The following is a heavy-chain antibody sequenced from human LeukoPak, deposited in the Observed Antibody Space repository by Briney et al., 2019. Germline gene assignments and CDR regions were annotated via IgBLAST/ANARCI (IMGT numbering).Heavy chain of an antibody. CDR1: GYTFTGYY. CDR2: INPNSGGT. D-gene: IGHD6-19*01. V-gene: IGHV1-2*02. CDR3: ARGQLEIDSSGTFDY. J-gene: IGHJ4*02. Sequence: GASVKVSCKASGYTFTGYYMHWVRQAPGQGLEWMGWINPNSGGTNYAQKFQGRVTMTRDTPISTAYMELSRLKSDDTAVYYCARGQLEIDSSGTFDYWRQGTLVTVSP.